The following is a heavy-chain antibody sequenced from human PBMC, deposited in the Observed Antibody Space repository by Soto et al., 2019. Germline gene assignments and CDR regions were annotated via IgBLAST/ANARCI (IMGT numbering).Heavy chain of an antibody. Sequence: QVQLVESGGGVVQPGRSLRLSCAASGFTFICYGMHWVRQAPGKGLGRVAVIWYDGSNKYYADSVKGRFTISRDNSKNTLYLQMNSLRAEDTAVYYCARVSGYDCDYWGQGTLVTVAS. CDR3: ARVSGYDCDY. CDR1: GFTFICYG. D-gene: IGHD5-12*01. CDR2: IWYDGSNK. V-gene: IGHV3-33*01. J-gene: IGHJ4*02.